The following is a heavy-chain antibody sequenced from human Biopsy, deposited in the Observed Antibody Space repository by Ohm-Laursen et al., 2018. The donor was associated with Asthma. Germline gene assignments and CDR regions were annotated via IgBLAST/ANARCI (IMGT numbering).Heavy chain of an antibody. Sequence: PVKVSCKSSGGTFSSHSISWVRQAPGQGLEWMGGIIPIFDTPNYAQKFQGRVTITADESTTTAYMELSSLRSEDTAVYYCVTSGGDYGYFGLDVWGQGTTVTVSS. D-gene: IGHD4-17*01. V-gene: IGHV1-69*13. CDR2: IIPIFDTP. CDR3: VTSGGDYGYFGLDV. J-gene: IGHJ6*02. CDR1: GGTFSSHS.